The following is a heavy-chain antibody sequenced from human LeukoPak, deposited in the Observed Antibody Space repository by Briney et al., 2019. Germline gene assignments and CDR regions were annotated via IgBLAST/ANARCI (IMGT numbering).Heavy chain of an antibody. Sequence: PGGSLRLSCAASGFTFSSYSMNWGRQAPGQALEWVSSISSSSSYIYYADSVKGRFTISRDNAKNSLYLQMNSLRAEDTAVYYCARDLYDSSGLDYWGQGTLVTVSS. CDR3: ARDLYDSSGLDY. CDR2: ISSSSSYI. V-gene: IGHV3-21*01. J-gene: IGHJ4*02. CDR1: GFTFSSYS. D-gene: IGHD3-22*01.